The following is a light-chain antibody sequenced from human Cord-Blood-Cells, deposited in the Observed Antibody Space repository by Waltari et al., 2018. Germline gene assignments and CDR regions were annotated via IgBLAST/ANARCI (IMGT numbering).Light chain of an antibody. CDR2: DVS. J-gene: IGLJ3*02. Sequence: QSDLTQPASVSGSPGQSITIYCTGPSSDVGGYHYVSWYQQHPGKAPKLMIYDVSNRPSGVSNRFSGSKSGNTASLTISGLQAEDEADYYCSSYTSSSTLVFGGGTKLTVL. CDR3: SSYTSSSTLV. V-gene: IGLV2-14*03. CDR1: SSDVGGYHY.